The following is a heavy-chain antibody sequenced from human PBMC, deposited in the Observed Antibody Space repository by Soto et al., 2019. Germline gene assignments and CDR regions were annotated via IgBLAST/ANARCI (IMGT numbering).Heavy chain of an antibody. Sequence: QVQLEQSGAEVKKPGSSVKVSCKASGGTFRNSAISWVRQAPGQGLEWMGGIMPIFRTPDYAQKFQGRVTITADESTSTAYMELSGLRSDDTAVYFCARDNDRQQFGGNYYYILDVWGHGTTVTVSS. J-gene: IGHJ6*02. D-gene: IGHD1-1*01. CDR1: GGTFRNSA. V-gene: IGHV1-69*12. CDR2: IMPIFRTP. CDR3: ARDNDRQQFGGNYYYILDV.